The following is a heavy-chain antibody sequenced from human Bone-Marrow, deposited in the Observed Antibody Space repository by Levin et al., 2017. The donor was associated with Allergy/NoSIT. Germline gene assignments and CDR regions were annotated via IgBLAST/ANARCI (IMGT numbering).Heavy chain of an antibody. V-gene: IGHV4-39*01. J-gene: IGHJ4*02. CDR1: NGSVPTNNYF. CDR2: IHHSGSS. CDR3: ARQRLWESYWCTRTAFDY. Sequence: SQTLSLTCSVSNGSVPTNNYFWGWIRQPPGKGLEWIGSIHHSGSSYSNPSLKSRVTISVDTSKNQFSLNLKFVTAADTDAYYCARQRLWESYWCTRTAFDYWGQGSLVTVSS. D-gene: IGHD2-8*02.